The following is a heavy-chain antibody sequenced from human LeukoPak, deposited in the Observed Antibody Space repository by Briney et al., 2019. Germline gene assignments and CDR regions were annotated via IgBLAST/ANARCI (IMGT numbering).Heavy chain of an antibody. J-gene: IGHJ4*02. Sequence: GGSLRLSCAASGFTFSSYGMHWVRQAPGKGLEWVTFIRYDGRNKYYAGSVKGRFTISRDNSKNTLYLQMNSLRAEDTAVYYCAAFTYYNILTGYKAGSADYWGQGTLVTVSS. D-gene: IGHD3-9*01. CDR3: AAFTYYNILTGYKAGSADY. CDR2: IRYDGRNK. CDR1: GFTFSSYG. V-gene: IGHV3-30*02.